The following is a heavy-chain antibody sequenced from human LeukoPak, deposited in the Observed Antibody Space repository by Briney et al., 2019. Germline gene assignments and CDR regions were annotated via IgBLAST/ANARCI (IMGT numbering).Heavy chain of an antibody. CDR3: ARATYYDILTGYLYYSYGMDV. D-gene: IGHD3-9*01. CDR2: IIPIFGTA. J-gene: IGHJ6*04. V-gene: IGHV1-69*06. Sequence: SVKVSCKASGSTFSSYAISWVRQAPGQGLEWMGGIIPIFGTANYAQKFQGRVTITADKSTSTAYMELSSLRSEDTAVYYCARATYYDILTGYLYYSYGMDVWGKGTTVTVSS. CDR1: GSTFSSYA.